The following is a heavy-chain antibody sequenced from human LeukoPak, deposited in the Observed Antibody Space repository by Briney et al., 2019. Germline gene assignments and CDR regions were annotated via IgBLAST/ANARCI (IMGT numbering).Heavy chain of an antibody. CDR2: INHSGST. J-gene: IGHJ4*02. D-gene: IGHD6-19*01. CDR3: AAWGDSGLVFDY. V-gene: IGHV4-34*01. CDR1: GGSFSGYY. Sequence: SETLSLTCAVYGGSFSGYYWSRIRQPPGKGLEWTGEINHSGSTNYNPSLKSRVTISVDTSKNQFSLKLSSVTAADTAVYYCAAWGDSGLVFDYWGQGTLVTVSS.